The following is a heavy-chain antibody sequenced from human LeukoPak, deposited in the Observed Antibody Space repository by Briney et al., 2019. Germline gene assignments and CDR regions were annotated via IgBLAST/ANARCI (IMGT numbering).Heavy chain of an antibody. CDR3: ARVDYYDSGNFDY. Sequence: ASVKVSCKASGYTFTGYYMHWVRQAPGQGLEWMGWINPNSGGTNYAQKFQGRVTMTRDTSISTAYMELSRLRSDDTAVYYCARVDYYDSGNFDYWGQGTLVTVSS. D-gene: IGHD3-22*01. V-gene: IGHV1-2*02. CDR1: GYTFTGYY. CDR2: INPNSGGT. J-gene: IGHJ4*02.